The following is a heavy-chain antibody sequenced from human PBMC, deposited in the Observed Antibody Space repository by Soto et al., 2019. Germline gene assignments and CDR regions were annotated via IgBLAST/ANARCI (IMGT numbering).Heavy chain of an antibody. Sequence: GASVKVSCKTSGYTFTSYGITWLRQAPGQGLEWMGWISGNNGNSNYAQKLQDRVTMTTDTSTSTAYMELRSLRSDDTAVYYCARDLGCTNGVCYHDAFDIWGQGTMVTVS. J-gene: IGHJ3*02. D-gene: IGHD2-8*01. CDR1: GYTFTSYG. V-gene: IGHV1-18*01. CDR3: ARDLGCTNGVCYHDAFDI. CDR2: ISGNNGNS.